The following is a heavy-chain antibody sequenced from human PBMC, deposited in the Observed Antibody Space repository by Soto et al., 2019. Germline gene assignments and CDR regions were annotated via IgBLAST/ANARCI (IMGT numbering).Heavy chain of an antibody. CDR2: LSPYTGNR. CDR1: GYTFTSYG. J-gene: IGHJ4*02. V-gene: IGHV1-18*01. CDR3: ARIRRRTNTPEARLDN. Sequence: QIQLEQSGAEVKTPGASVKVSCKASGYTFTSYGISRVRQAAGQGLGWVGWLSPYTGNRNYTESLQGRVTMTTDTSTSTAYMELKSLTSDDTAVYFCARIRRRTNTPEARLDNWGQGSLVTVSS.